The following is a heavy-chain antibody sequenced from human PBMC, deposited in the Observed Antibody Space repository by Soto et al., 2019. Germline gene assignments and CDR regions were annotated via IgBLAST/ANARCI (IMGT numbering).Heavy chain of an antibody. V-gene: IGHV3-64*02. D-gene: IGHD4-17*01. CDR2: ISGNGFST. J-gene: IGHJ4*02. CDR3: ARGPSTVATWLDY. CDR1: GFTFSNYA. Sequence: EVQLVESGEGLVQSGGSLRLSCAASGFTFSNYAMHWVRQAPGKGLEYVSAISGNGFSTYYGDSVRGRFIISRDNSKNTLYLQMGSLRAEDMAVYYCARGPSTVATWLDYWGQGTLVTVSS.